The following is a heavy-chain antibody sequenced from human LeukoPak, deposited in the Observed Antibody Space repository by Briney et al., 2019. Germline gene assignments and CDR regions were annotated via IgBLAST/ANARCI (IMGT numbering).Heavy chain of an antibody. Sequence: SETLSLTCTVSGGSISSYYWSWIRQPPGKGLEYIGYIYYSGSTNYNPSLKSRVTMSVDTSKNQFSLKLSSVTAADTVVYYCARGTMMVGPWGQGTLVTVSS. V-gene: IGHV4-59*01. CDR1: GGSISSYY. CDR2: IYYSGST. CDR3: ARGTMMVGP. D-gene: IGHD3-22*01. J-gene: IGHJ5*02.